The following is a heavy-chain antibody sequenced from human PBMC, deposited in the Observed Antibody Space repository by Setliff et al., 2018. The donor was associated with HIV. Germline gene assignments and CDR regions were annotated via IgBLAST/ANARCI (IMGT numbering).Heavy chain of an antibody. J-gene: IGHJ5*02. CDR2: IYTSGST. D-gene: IGHD3-16*01. V-gene: IGHV4-4*07. Sequence: SETLSLTCSVSGGSISDYFWSWIRQPAGKGLEWIGHIYTSGSTNYNPSLKSRVIISIDTSKNQFSLKLFSVTAADTAVYYCAKDRGRGNWLDPWGQGTLVTAPQ. CDR3: AKDRGRGNWLDP. CDR1: GGSISDYF.